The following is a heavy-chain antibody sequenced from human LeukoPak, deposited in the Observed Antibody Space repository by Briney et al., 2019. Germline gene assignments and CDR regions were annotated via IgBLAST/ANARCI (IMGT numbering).Heavy chain of an antibody. CDR2: ISSSGGST. J-gene: IGHJ6*03. D-gene: IGHD2-2*01. V-gene: IGHV3-64*01. Sequence: PGGSLRLSCAASGFTFSSSAMHWVRQAPGKGLEYVSAISSSGGSTYYANSVKGRFTISRDNSKNTLYLQMGSLRAEDMAVYYCARRGPGGYAYYYYYYMDVWGKGTTVTVSS. CDR3: ARRGPGGYAYYYYYYMDV. CDR1: GFTFSSSA.